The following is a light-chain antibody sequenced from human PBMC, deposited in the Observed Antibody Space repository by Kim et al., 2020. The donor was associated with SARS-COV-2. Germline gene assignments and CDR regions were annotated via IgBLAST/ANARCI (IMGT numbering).Light chain of an antibody. Sequence: QRVTISCTGRSSNIGAGYDVHWYQQLPGTAPKLLIYGNSNRPSGVPDRFSGSKSGTSASLATTGLQAEDEADYYCQSYDSSLSGVVFGGGTQLTVL. CDR1: SSNIGAGYD. J-gene: IGLJ2*01. CDR2: GNS. V-gene: IGLV1-40*01. CDR3: QSYDSSLSGVV.